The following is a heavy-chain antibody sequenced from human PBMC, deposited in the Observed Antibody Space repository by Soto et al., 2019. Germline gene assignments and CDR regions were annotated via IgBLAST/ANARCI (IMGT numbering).Heavy chain of an antibody. CDR3: AKERGTPDIVVVPAAPPRDAFDI. J-gene: IGHJ3*02. D-gene: IGHD2-2*01. CDR1: GFTFSSYA. V-gene: IGHV3-23*01. CDR2: ISGSGGST. Sequence: GGSLRLSCAASGFTFSSYAMSWVRQAPGKGLEWVSAISGSGGSTYYADSVKGRFPISRDNSKNTLYLQMNGLRAEDTAVYYCAKERGTPDIVVVPAAPPRDAFDIWGQGTMVTVSS.